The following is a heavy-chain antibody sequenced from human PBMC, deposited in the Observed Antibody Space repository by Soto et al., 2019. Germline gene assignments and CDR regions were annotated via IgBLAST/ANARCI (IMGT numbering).Heavy chain of an antibody. V-gene: IGHV1-2*04. D-gene: IGHD6-6*01. J-gene: IGHJ4*02. CDR3: ARGYSSSPWLRYFDY. CDR1: GYTFTGYY. CDR2: INPNSGGT. Sequence: ASVKVSCKASGYTFTGYYMHWVRQAPGQGLEWMGWINPNSGGTNYAQKFQGWVTMTRDTSISTAYMELSRLRSDDTAVYYCARGYSSSPWLRYFDYWGQGTLVTVSS.